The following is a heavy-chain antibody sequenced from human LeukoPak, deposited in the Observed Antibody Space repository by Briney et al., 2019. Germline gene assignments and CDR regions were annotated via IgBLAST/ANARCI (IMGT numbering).Heavy chain of an antibody. CDR3: AREDTMIVYNY. Sequence: PSQTLSLTXTVSGGSISSGSYYWSWIRQPAGKGLEWIGRIYTSGSTNYNPSLKSRVTISVDTSKNQFSLKLSSVTAADTAVYYCAREDTMIVYNYWGQGTLVTVSS. J-gene: IGHJ4*02. D-gene: IGHD3-22*01. CDR2: IYTSGST. V-gene: IGHV4-61*02. CDR1: GGSISSGSYY.